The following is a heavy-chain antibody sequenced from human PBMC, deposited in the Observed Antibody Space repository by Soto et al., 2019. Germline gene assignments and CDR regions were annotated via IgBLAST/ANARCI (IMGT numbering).Heavy chain of an antibody. CDR1: GDSINSGGFY. Sequence: PSETLSLTCTVSGDSINSGGFYWTWIRQHPGKGLEWIGNIYYSGSTDYNPSLKSRLTISIGTSRNHFSLNLRAVTAADTAVYYCARRADMITFGGLTAFDIWGHGTMVTVSS. CDR3: ARRADMITFGGLTAFDI. D-gene: IGHD3-16*01. V-gene: IGHV4-31*03. J-gene: IGHJ3*02. CDR2: IYYSGST.